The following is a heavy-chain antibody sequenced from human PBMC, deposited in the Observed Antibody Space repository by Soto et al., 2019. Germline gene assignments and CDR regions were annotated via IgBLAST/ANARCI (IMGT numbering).Heavy chain of an antibody. Sequence: GGSLSLSYAASGFTFSGYWVSWVRQAPGKGLEWVSDIMDSGGSTYYADSVKGRFTISRDNAKSTLYLQMNSLRAEDTALYYCAKGRSYYYYYGVDVWGQGTTVTVSS. CDR1: GFTFSGYW. CDR3: AKGRSYYYYYGVDV. V-gene: IGHV3-23*01. CDR2: IMDSGGST. J-gene: IGHJ6*02.